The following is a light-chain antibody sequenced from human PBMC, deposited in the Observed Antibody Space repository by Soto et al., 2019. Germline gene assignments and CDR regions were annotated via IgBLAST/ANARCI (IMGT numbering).Light chain of an antibody. CDR2: EVS. V-gene: IGLV2-8*01. CDR3: SSYAGSNIVV. CDR1: SSDVGGYNF. J-gene: IGLJ2*01. Sequence: QSALTQPPSASGSPGQSVTISCTGTSSDVGGYNFVSWYQQHPGKAPKLMIYEVSERPSGVPDRFSGSESGNTASLTVSGLQAEDEADYYCSSYAGSNIVVFGGGTKLTVL.